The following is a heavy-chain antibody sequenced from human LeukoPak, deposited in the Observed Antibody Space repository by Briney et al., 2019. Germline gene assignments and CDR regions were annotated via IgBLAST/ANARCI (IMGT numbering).Heavy chain of an antibody. Sequence: PGGSLRLSCAASGFTFSSYSMNWVRQAPGKGLEWVSSISSSSSYIYYADSVKGRFTISRDNAKNSLYLRMNSLRAEDTAVYYCARSVTGDPWYFDYWGQGTLVTVSS. J-gene: IGHJ4*02. CDR3: ARSVTGDPWYFDY. V-gene: IGHV3-21*01. D-gene: IGHD7-27*01. CDR1: GFTFSSYS. CDR2: ISSSSSYI.